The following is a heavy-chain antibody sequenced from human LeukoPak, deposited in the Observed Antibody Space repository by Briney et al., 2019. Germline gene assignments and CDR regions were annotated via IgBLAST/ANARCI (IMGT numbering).Heavy chain of an antibody. D-gene: IGHD3-16*01. J-gene: IGHJ4*02. CDR1: GVSITSGSYY. CDR2: VHSSGDI. V-gene: IGHV4-61*02. CDR3: ARGASPKDAVFFDY. Sequence: SQTLSLTCSVSGVSITSGSYYWGWIRQSAGKGLEWIGRVHSSGDIYHNAAFRSRAAVSGDASKNQFSLQLNSVTAADTAIYYCARGASPKDAVFFDYWGQGALITVSS.